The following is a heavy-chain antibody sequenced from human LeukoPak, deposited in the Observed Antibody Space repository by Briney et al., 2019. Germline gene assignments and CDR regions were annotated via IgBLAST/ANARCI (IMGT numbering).Heavy chain of an antibody. J-gene: IGHJ6*03. CDR2: ISYDGSNK. V-gene: IGHV3-30-3*01. CDR1: GFTFSSYA. CDR3: ARSGYAHYYYMDV. D-gene: IGHD1-1*01. Sequence: PGRSLRLSCAASGFTFSSYAMHWVRQAPGKGLEWVAVISYDGSNKYYADSVKGRFTISRDNSKNTLYLQMNSLRAEDTAVYYCARSGYAHYYYMDVWGKGTTVTVSS.